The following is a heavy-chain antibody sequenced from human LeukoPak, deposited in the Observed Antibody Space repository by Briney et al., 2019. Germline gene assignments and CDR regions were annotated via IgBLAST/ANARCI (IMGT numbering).Heavy chain of an antibody. CDR2: ISSSSSSI. CDR1: GFTFSSYS. J-gene: IGHJ3*02. CDR3: AREYSPDIVVVVAAVVPFDI. Sequence: GGSLRLSCAASGFTFSSYSMNWVRQAPGKGLDWVSYISSSSSSIYYANSVKGRCTISRDNAKNSLYLQMNSLRDEDTAVYYCAREYSPDIVVVVAAVVPFDIWGQGTMVTVSS. V-gene: IGHV3-48*02. D-gene: IGHD2-15*01.